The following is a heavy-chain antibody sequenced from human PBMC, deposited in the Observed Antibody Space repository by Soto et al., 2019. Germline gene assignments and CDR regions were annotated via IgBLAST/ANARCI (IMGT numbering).Heavy chain of an antibody. Sequence: PGGSLGLSWAASGITFSGNDLNLGRPATGKGLEWISYISPTSATYYAASVKGRFTISRDDAKNSLYLQMDSLRVEDTAVYYCVSGHYSIWGHGTLVTVSS. J-gene: IGHJ4*01. CDR2: ISPTSAT. CDR3: VSGHYSI. D-gene: IGHD2-2*01. CDR1: GITFSGND. V-gene: IGHV3-48*04.